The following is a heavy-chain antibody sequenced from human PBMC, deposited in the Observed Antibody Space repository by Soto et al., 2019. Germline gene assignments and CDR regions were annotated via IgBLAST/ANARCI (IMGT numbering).Heavy chain of an antibody. D-gene: IGHD5-18*01. CDR3: ARERGGYSYGRSYYYYYYMDV. Sequence: ASVKVSCKASGYTFTSYAMHWVRQAPGQRLEWMGWINAGNGNTKYPQKFQGRVTITRDTSASTAYMELSSLRSEDTAVYYCARERGGYSYGRSYYYYYYMDVWGKGTTVTVSS. V-gene: IGHV1-3*01. CDR2: INAGNGNT. CDR1: GYTFTSYA. J-gene: IGHJ6*03.